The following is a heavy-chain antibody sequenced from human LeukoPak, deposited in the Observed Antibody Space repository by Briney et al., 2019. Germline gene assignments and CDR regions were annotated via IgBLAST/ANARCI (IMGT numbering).Heavy chain of an antibody. V-gene: IGHV3-74*01. CDR1: GFTFSSYA. J-gene: IGHJ3*02. Sequence: GGSLRLSCAASGFTFSSYAMSWVRQAPGKGLVWVSRIKSDGSSTTYADSVKGRITISRDNAKNTLYLQMNSLRAEDTAVYYCARESYDILTGYYSGAFDIWGQGTKVTVSS. D-gene: IGHD3-9*01. CDR2: IKSDGSST. CDR3: ARESYDILTGYYSGAFDI.